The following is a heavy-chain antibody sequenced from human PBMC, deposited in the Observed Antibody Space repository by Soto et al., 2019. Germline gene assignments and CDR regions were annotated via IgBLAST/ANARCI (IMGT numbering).Heavy chain of an antibody. D-gene: IGHD2-15*01. J-gene: IGHJ4*02. CDR3: AAAKLLPFEY. V-gene: IGHV3-64D*06. CDR2: ISNQGDTT. Sequence: PVGSLRLSCSTSGFTFSVYKMHWVRQAPGKGLEYVSGISNQGDTTYYADSVKGRFTISRDNSKNTLYFQMSSLRPEDTAVYYCAAAKLLPFEYWGQGNQVTVSS. CDR1: GFTFSVYK.